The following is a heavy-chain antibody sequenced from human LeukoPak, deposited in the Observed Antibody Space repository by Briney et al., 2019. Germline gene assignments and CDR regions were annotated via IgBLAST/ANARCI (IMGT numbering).Heavy chain of an antibody. J-gene: IGHJ4*02. V-gene: IGHV3-48*03. CDR1: GFTFSSYE. CDR3: ARSSSGYYSCFDY. D-gene: IGHD3-22*01. Sequence: PGGSLRLSCAASGFTFSSYEMNWVRQAPGKGLEWVSYISSSGSTIYYADSVKGRFTISRDNAKNTLYLQMNSLRAEDTAVYYCARSSSGYYSCFDYWGQGTLVTVSS. CDR2: ISSSGSTI.